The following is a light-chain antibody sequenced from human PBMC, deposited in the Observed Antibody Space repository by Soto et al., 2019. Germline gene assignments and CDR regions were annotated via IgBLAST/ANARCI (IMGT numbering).Light chain of an antibody. Sequence: QSVLTQPPSVSGAPGQRVTISCTGSSSNIGAGYDVHWYQQLPGTAPKLLIYGNNNRPSGVPDRFSGSKSGTSASLAITGLQAGDEADYYCQSPDSSRRGVFGGGTKLTVL. J-gene: IGLJ2*01. CDR3: QSPDSSRRGV. CDR2: GNN. V-gene: IGLV1-40*01. CDR1: SSNIGAGYD.